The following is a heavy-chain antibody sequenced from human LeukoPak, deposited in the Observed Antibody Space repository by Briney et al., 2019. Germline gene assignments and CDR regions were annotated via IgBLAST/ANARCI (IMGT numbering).Heavy chain of an antibody. Sequence: SETLSLTCTVSGGSISSGDYYWSWIRQPPGKGLEWIGYIYYSGSTYYNPSLKSRVTISVDTSKNQFSLKLSSVTAADTAVYYCARDQTADYYDSSGPNNWFDPWGQGTLVTVSS. CDR1: GGSISSGDYY. V-gene: IGHV4-30-4*01. D-gene: IGHD3-22*01. CDR3: ARDQTADYYDSSGPNNWFDP. CDR2: IYYSGST. J-gene: IGHJ5*02.